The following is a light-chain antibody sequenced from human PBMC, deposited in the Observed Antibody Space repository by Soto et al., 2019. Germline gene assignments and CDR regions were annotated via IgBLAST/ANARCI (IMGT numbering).Light chain of an antibody. Sequence: SVLAKTTGTLSFSPGERASLFCRAIQSVGSNFLTWYQQKPGQTPRLLIYGASRRPTGIPDRFSGSGSATDFTLTISRLEPEDFAVYYCQQFGSSPPITFGQGTRLENK. CDR1: QSVGSNF. J-gene: IGKJ5*01. V-gene: IGKV3-20*01. CDR2: GAS. CDR3: QQFGSSPPIT.